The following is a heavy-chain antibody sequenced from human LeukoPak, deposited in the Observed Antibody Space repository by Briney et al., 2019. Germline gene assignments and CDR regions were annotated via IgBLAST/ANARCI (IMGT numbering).Heavy chain of an antibody. Sequence: PGGSLRLSCAASGFTFSSYGMHWVRQAPGKGLEWVAVISYDGSNKYYADSVKGRFTISRDNSKSTLYLQMNSLRAEDTAVYYCAKVSSTMVSDYWGQGTLVTVSS. CDR3: AKVSSTMVSDY. CDR1: GFTFSSYG. CDR2: ISYDGSNK. D-gene: IGHD3-10*01. J-gene: IGHJ4*02. V-gene: IGHV3-30*18.